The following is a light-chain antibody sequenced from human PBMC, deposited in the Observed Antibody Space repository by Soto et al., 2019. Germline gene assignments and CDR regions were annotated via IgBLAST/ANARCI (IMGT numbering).Light chain of an antibody. V-gene: IGLV2-23*01. J-gene: IGLJ3*02. CDR1: SNEALNYDV. CDR2: EGN. CDR3: CSYVYSNSWV. Sequence: QSVLTQPASVSGSPGQSITSSCTGSSNEALNYDVVSWYRHHPGQVPKLIIYEGNKRPSGVSSRFSDYRSGNMASLTISVLQAEDEADYYCCSYVYSNSWVFGGGTKLTVL.